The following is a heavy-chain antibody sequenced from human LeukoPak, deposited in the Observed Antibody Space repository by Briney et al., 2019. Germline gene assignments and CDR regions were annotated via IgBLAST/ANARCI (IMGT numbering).Heavy chain of an antibody. D-gene: IGHD2-15*01. Sequence: SETLSLTCTVSGYSISSGYYWGWIRQPPGKGLEWIGSIYHSGSTYYNPSLKSRVTISVDTSKNQFSLKLSSVTAADTAMYYCAIPRGLGYCSGGRRCWAFDIWGQGTMVTVSS. CDR2: IYHSGST. CDR3: AIPRGLGYCSGGRRCWAFDI. V-gene: IGHV4-38-2*02. CDR1: GYSISSGYY. J-gene: IGHJ3*02.